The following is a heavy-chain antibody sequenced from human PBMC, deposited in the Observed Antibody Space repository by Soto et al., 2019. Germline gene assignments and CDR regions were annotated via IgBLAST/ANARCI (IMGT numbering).Heavy chain of an antibody. J-gene: IGHJ6*02. V-gene: IGHV1-69*01. CDR1: GGTFSSYA. Sequence: QVQLVQSGAEVKKPGSSVKVSCKASGGTFSSYAISWVRQAPGQGLEWMGGIIPIFGTANYAQKFQGRVTITADESTSTAYMELSSLRSEDTAVYYCARYGGNSQDDRYYCYGMDVWGQGTTVTVSS. D-gene: IGHD2-21*02. CDR3: ARYGGNSQDDRYYCYGMDV. CDR2: IIPIFGTA.